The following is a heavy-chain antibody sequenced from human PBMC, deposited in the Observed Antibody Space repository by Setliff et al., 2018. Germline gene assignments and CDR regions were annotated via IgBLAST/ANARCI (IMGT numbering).Heavy chain of an antibody. CDR3: ATQPLQWELLGFDY. CDR1: GYTLTELS. Sequence: ASVKVSCKVSGYTLTELSMHWVRQAPGKGLEWMGGFDPEGGETIYAQKFQGRVTMTEDTSTDTAYMELSSLRSEDTAVYYCATQPLQWELLGFDYWGQGTLVTVSS. D-gene: IGHD1-26*01. V-gene: IGHV1-24*01. J-gene: IGHJ4*02. CDR2: FDPEGGET.